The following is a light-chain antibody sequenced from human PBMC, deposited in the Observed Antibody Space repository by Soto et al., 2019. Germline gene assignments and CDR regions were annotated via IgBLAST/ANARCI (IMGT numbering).Light chain of an antibody. V-gene: IGKV3-15*01. CDR1: QSVSSN. CDR2: GAS. CDR3: QQYNNWPQT. Sequence: EIVMRQSTDTLSVSPGERATLSCRASQSVSSNLAWYQQKPGQAPRLLIYGASTRATGIPARFSGSGSGTEFTLTISSLQSEDFAVYYCQQYNNWPQTFGQGTKVDIK. J-gene: IGKJ1*01.